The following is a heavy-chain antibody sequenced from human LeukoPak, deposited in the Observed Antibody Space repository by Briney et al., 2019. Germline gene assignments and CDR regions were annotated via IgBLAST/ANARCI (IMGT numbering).Heavy chain of an antibody. CDR2: INTDGSST. Sequence: GGSLRLSCAASGFTFSSYWMHWVRQTPGKGLVWVSRINTDGSSTNYADSAKGRFTISRDNAKNTLYLQMNSLRAEDTAVYYCARDSPTYYYDSSETENLDYWGQGTLVTVSS. CDR3: ARDSPTYYYDSSETENLDY. V-gene: IGHV3-74*01. D-gene: IGHD3-22*01. CDR1: GFTFSSYW. J-gene: IGHJ4*02.